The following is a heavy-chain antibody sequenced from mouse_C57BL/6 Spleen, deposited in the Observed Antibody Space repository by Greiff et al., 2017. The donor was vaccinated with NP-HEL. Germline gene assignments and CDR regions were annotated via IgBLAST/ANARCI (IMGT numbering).Heavy chain of an antibody. CDR3: ERRYSYYDYYAMDY. CDR2: ISSGSSTI. D-gene: IGHD2-12*01. V-gene: IGHV5-17*01. J-gene: IGHJ4*01. Sequence: EVKLVESGGGLVKPGGSLKLSCAASGFTFSDYGMHWVRQAPEKGLEWVAYISSGSSTIYYADTVKGRFTIARDNAKNTLFLQMTRLRSEDTAMYYCERRYSYYDYYAMDYWGQGTSVTVSS. CDR1: GFTFSDYG.